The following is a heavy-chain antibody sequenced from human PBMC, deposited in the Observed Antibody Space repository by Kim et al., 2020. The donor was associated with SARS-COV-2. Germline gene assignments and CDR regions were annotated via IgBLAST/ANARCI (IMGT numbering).Heavy chain of an antibody. V-gene: IGHV4-31*02. Sequence: PSLNSRVTRSVDTSKNQFSLKLSSVTAADTAVYYCARGKNDYGADNWFDPWGQGTLVTVSS. J-gene: IGHJ5*02. D-gene: IGHD4-17*01. CDR3: ARGKNDYGADNWFDP.